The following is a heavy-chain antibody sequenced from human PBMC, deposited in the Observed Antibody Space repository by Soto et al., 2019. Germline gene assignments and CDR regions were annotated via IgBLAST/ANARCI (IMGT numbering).Heavy chain of an antibody. J-gene: IGHJ6*02. D-gene: IGHD3-10*01. Sequence: AAVKVSCKACGCTFTGYYMHWVRQAPGQGLEWMGWINPNSGGTNYAQKFQGRVTMTRDTSISTAYMELSRLRSDDTAVYYCARDPIIYYYYGMDVWGQGTTVTVSS. CDR1: GCTFTGYY. CDR3: ARDPIIYYYYGMDV. CDR2: INPNSGGT. V-gene: IGHV1-2*02.